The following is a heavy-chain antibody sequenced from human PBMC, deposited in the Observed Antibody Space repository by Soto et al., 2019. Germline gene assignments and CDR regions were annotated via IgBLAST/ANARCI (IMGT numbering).Heavy chain of an antibody. Sequence: EVQLVESGGGLVQPGRSLRLSCAASGFIFDEYAMHWVRQAPGKGLEWVSSISWNSGNIGYADSVKGRFTISRDNAKNSLYLHMSRARGADTALYYCAKGASTTVFAFNDYWGQGTLVNVSS. D-gene: IGHD4-17*01. CDR3: AKGASTTVFAFNDY. J-gene: IGHJ4*02. V-gene: IGHV3-9*01. CDR2: ISWNSGNI. CDR1: GFIFDEYA.